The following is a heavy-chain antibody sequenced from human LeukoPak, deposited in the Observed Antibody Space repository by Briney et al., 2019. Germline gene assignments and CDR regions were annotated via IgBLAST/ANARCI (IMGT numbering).Heavy chain of an antibody. CDR3: TKDPDGDYVGAFAP. V-gene: IGHV3-23*01. J-gene: IGHJ5*02. Sequence: PGGSLRLSCAASGFTFSAFAMTWVRQAPGKGLEWVSSITGNHHSRYNPDSVQGRFTISRDNSKNTLYLQMNSLRADDTAIYYCTKDPDGDYVGAFAPWGQGTLVTVSS. CDR2: ITGNHHSR. CDR1: GFTFSAFA. D-gene: IGHD4-17*01.